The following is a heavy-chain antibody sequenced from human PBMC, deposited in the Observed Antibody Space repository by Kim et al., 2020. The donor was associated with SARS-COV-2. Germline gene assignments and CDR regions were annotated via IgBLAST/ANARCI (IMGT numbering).Heavy chain of an antibody. Sequence: SETLSLTCAVYGGSFSGYYWSWIRQPPGKGLEWIGEINHSGSTNYNPSLKSRVTISVDTSKNQFSLKLSSVTAADTAVYYCARGGEWWGLNWFDPWGQGTLVTVSS. CDR3: ARGGEWWGLNWFDP. D-gene: IGHD2-21*02. CDR2: INHSGST. J-gene: IGHJ5*02. V-gene: IGHV4-34*01. CDR1: GGSFSGYY.